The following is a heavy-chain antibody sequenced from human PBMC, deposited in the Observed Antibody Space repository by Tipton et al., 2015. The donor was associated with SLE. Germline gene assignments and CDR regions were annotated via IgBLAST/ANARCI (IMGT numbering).Heavy chain of an antibody. Sequence: TLSLTCAVYGGSFSGYYWSWIRQPPGKGLEWIGEINHSGSTNYNPSLKSRVTISVDTSKNQFSLKLSSVTAADTAVYYCARVIPIYYDSSGFDYWGQGTLVTVSS. CDR3: ARVIPIYYDSSGFDY. J-gene: IGHJ4*02. CDR1: GGSFSGYY. CDR2: INHSGST. V-gene: IGHV4-34*01. D-gene: IGHD3-22*01.